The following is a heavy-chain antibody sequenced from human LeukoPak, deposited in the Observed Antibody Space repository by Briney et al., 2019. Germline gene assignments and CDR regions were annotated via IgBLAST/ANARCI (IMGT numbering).Heavy chain of an antibody. Sequence: XXXCAXXGXTXSXXSMXWXXXXXXXGLEWVSYISSSSSTIYYADSVKGRFTISRDNAKNSLYLQMNSLRAEDTAVYYCARVPLWFGEGGQGTLVTVSS. CDR1: GXTXSXXS. CDR2: ISSSSSTI. CDR3: ARVPLWFGE. D-gene: IGHD3-10*01. V-gene: IGHV3-48*04. J-gene: IGHJ4*02.